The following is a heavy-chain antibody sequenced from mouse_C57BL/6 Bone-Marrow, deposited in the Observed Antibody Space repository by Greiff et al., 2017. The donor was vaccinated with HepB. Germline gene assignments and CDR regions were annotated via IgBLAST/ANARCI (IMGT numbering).Heavy chain of an antibody. Sequence: DVHLVESGEGLVKPGGSLRLSCAASGFTFSSYAMSWVRQTPEKRLEWVAYISSGGDYIYYADTVKGRFTISRDNARNTLYLQMSSLKSEDTAMYYCTRERWYGWYFDVWGTGTTVTVSS. CDR3: TRERWYGWYFDV. V-gene: IGHV5-9-1*02. CDR2: ISSGGDYI. D-gene: IGHD2-1*01. J-gene: IGHJ1*03. CDR1: GFTFSSYA.